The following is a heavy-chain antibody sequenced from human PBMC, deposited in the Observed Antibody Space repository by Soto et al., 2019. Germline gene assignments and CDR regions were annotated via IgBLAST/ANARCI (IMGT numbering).Heavy chain of an antibody. V-gene: IGHV3-23*01. Sequence: PGGSLRLSCAGYGFSLNDYYMSWVRQAPGKGLEWISAISGSGGSTYYADSVKGRFTISRDNSKNTLYLQMNSLRAEDTAVYYCTTDRPSDSAFDIWGQGTMVTVSS. J-gene: IGHJ3*02. CDR1: GFSLNDYY. CDR3: TTDRPSDSAFDI. D-gene: IGHD3-22*01. CDR2: ISGSGGST.